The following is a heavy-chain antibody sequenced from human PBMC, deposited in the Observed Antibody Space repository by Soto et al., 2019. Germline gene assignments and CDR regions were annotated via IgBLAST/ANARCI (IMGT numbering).Heavy chain of an antibody. Sequence: GGSLRLSCAASGFTFSSYGMHWVRQAPGKGLEWVAVISYDGSNKYYADSVKGRFTISRDNSKNTLYLQMNSLRAEDTAVYYCAKDLGGYCSGGSCYLFDYWGQGTLVTVSS. CDR1: GFTFSSYG. D-gene: IGHD2-15*01. V-gene: IGHV3-30*18. J-gene: IGHJ4*02. CDR3: AKDLGGYCSGGSCYLFDY. CDR2: ISYDGSNK.